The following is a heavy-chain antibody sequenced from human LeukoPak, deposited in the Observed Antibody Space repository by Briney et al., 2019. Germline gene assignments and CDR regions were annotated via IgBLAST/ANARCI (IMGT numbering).Heavy chain of an antibody. Sequence: PSETLSLTCTVSGGSISSYYWSWIRQPPGKGLEWIGYIYYSGSTNYNPSLKSRVTISVDTSKNQFSLKLSSVTAADTAVYYCARDIVSGSSWPYYFDYWGQGTLVTVSS. D-gene: IGHD6-13*01. CDR1: GGSISSYY. J-gene: IGHJ4*02. CDR3: ARDIVSGSSWPYYFDY. CDR2: IYYSGST. V-gene: IGHV4-59*01.